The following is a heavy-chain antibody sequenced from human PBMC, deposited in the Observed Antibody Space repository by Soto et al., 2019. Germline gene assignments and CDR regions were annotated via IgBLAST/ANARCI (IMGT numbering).Heavy chain of an antibody. V-gene: IGHV4-39*02. D-gene: IGHD1-26*01. CDR2: IYYNGDT. J-gene: IGHJ5*02. CDR1: GGSISSSSHY. Sequence: PSETLSLTCTVSGGSISSSSHYWVWIRQPPGKGLEWIGSIYYNGDTYYNPSLKSRVTISVDTSKNHFSLKLSSVTAADTAVYYCATQEVGGSYVYTFDPWGQGTLVTVSS. CDR3: ATQEVGGSYVYTFDP.